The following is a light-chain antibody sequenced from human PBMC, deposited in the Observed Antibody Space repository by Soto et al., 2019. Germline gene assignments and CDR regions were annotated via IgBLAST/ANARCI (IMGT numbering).Light chain of an antibody. V-gene: IGKV1-5*03. CDR2: KAS. CDR1: QSINNR. J-gene: IGKJ1*01. Sequence: DIQMTQSPSTLSASVGDRVTITCRASQSINNRLVWYQQKPGIAPILLIYKASSLQSGVPSRFSGSGSGTEFNFTISSLQPAVFATYYCQQYNTYPWTFCHGTKVEI. CDR3: QQYNTYPWT.